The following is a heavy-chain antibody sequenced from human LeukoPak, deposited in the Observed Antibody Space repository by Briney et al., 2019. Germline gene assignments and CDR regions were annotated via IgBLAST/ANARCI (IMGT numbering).Heavy chain of an antibody. CDR3: ARERYGGNSGLDY. D-gene: IGHD4-23*01. CDR1: GGSISSGDYY. V-gene: IGHV4-30-4*01. Sequence: SQTLSLTCTVSGGSISSGDYYWSWIRQPPGKGLEWIGYIYYSGSTYYNPSLKSRVTISVDTSKNQFSLKLSSVTAADTAVYYCARERYGGNSGLDYWGQGTLVTVSS. J-gene: IGHJ4*02. CDR2: IYYSGST.